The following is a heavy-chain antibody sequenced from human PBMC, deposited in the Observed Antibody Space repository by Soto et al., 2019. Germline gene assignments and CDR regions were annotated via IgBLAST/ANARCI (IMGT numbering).Heavy chain of an antibody. CDR1: GYTFTSYG. Sequence: ASVKVSCKASGYTFTSYGISWVRQAPGQGLEWMGWISAYNGNTNYAQKLQGRVTMTTDTSTSTAYMELRSLRSDDTAVYYCARDLVRLRYFGWFLGGVYYYGMDVWGQGTTVTVS. J-gene: IGHJ6*02. V-gene: IGHV1-18*01. CDR3: ARDLVRLRYFGWFLGGVYYYGMDV. CDR2: ISAYNGNT. D-gene: IGHD3-9*01.